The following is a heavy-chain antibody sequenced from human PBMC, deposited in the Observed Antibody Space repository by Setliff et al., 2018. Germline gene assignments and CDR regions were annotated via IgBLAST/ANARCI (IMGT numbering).Heavy chain of an antibody. D-gene: IGHD3-3*01. CDR2: IYYSGST. J-gene: IGHJ4*02. V-gene: IGHV4-59*01. CDR3: ARVSMYYNFWSGYYGERGEYFDY. Sequence: PSETLSLTCTVSGGSISSYYWSWIRQPPGKGLEWIGYIYYSGSTNYNPSLKSRVTISVDTSKNQFSLKLSSVTAADTAVYYCARVSMYYNFWSGYYGERGEYFDYWGQVTLVTVSS. CDR1: GGSISSYY.